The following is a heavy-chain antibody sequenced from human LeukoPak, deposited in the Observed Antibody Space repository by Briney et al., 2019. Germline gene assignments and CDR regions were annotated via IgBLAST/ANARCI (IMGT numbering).Heavy chain of an antibody. CDR2: INPNSGGT. J-gene: IGHJ3*02. CDR3: ARESYSGSAPDAFDI. Sequence: ASVNVSCKASGYTFTGYYMHWVRQAPGQGLEWMGWINPNSGGTNYAQKFQGWVTMTRDTSISTAYMELSRLRSDDTAVYYCARESYSGSAPDAFDIWGQGTMVTVSS. D-gene: IGHD1-26*01. CDR1: GYTFTGYY. V-gene: IGHV1-2*04.